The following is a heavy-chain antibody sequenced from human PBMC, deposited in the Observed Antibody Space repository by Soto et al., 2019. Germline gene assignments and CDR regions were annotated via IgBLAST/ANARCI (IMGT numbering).Heavy chain of an antibody. Sequence: SETLSLTCAVSRDSISSSNWWSWVRQPPGKGLEYIGEIYHSGSTNYNPSLKSRVTISVDTSKNQFSLKLSSVTAADTAVYYCARSLSGDRDAFDIWGQGTMVTVSS. CDR3: ARSLSGDRDAFDI. J-gene: IGHJ3*02. D-gene: IGHD2-15*01. CDR1: RDSISSSNW. V-gene: IGHV4-4*02. CDR2: IYHSGST.